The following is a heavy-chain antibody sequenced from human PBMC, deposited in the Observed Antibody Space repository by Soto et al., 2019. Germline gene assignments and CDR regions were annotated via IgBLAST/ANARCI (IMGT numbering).Heavy chain of an antibody. V-gene: IGHV1-18*01. CDR1: GYNFTSYG. D-gene: IGHD6-19*01. CDR2: ISLHNDRK. J-gene: IGHJ3*02. CDR3: ARDLYYSSGRYFDHDAFDI. Sequence: QVQLVQSGADVKKPGASVKVSCKASGYNFTSYGISWVRQAPGQGLEWMGWISLHNDRKKYERRLPDRVTMTTETPTSTVYMELGSLRSDDTAVYYCARDLYYSSGRYFDHDAFDIWGQGTVVTVSS.